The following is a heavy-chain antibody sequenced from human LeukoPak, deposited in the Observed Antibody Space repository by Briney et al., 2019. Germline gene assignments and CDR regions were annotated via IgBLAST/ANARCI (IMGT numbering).Heavy chain of an antibody. CDR1: GGSISSHY. D-gene: IGHD3-16*01. V-gene: IGHV4-59*11. CDR3: ARGVRLAIYYYYYIDV. J-gene: IGHJ6*03. CDR2: IYYSGST. Sequence: SETLSLTCSVSGGSISSHYWSWIRQPPGKGLEWIGYIYYSGSTNYNPSLKSRVTISVDTSKNQFSLKLSSVTAADTAVYYCARGVRLAIYYYYYIDVWGKGTTVTVSS.